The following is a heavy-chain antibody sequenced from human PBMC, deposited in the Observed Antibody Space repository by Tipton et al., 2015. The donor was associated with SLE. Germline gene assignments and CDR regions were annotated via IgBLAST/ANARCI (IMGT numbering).Heavy chain of an antibody. CDR1: DGSIRSTNYY. Sequence: GLEKPSETLSLTCTVSDGSIRSTNYYWGWIRQPPGKGLEWIGSIFYTGSTYYNPSLKSRVSFSIDTSKHQFSLKLNSVTAADTAVYYCSRRHYSGPFDSWGQGPLVVVSS. CDR2: IFYTGST. J-gene: IGHJ4*02. CDR3: SRRHYSGPFDS. V-gene: IGHV4-39*07. D-gene: IGHD5-12*01.